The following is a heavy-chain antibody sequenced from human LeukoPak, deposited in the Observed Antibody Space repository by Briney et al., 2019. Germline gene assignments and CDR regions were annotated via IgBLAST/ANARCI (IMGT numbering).Heavy chain of an antibody. Sequence: GGSLRLSCAASGFTFSSYWMSWVRQAPGKGLEWVANIKQDGSEKYYVDSVKGRFTISRDNAKNSLYLQMNSLRAEDTAVYYCARVRRDGYRNWFDPWGQGTLVTVSS. CDR1: GFTFSSYW. D-gene: IGHD5-24*01. J-gene: IGHJ5*02. V-gene: IGHV3-7*03. CDR2: IKQDGSEK. CDR3: ARVRRDGYRNWFDP.